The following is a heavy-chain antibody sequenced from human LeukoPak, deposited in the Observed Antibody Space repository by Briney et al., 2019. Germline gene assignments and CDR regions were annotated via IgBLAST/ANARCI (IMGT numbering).Heavy chain of an antibody. CDR3: ARVQLPATKGAFDI. CDR2: IYTSGGT. J-gene: IGHJ3*02. Sequence: PSETLSLTCSVSGGSISTYFWSWIRQPAGRGLEWIGRIYTSGGTNYNPSLKSRVTMSVDTSKNQFSLRMTSVTAADTALYWCARVQLPATKGAFDIWAQGTMVTVPS. CDR1: GGSISTYF. D-gene: IGHD2-2*01. V-gene: IGHV4-4*07.